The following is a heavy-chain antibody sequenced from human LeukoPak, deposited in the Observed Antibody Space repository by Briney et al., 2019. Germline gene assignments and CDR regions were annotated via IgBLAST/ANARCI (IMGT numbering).Heavy chain of an antibody. CDR3: AGDLRLRYFDWLSLPRFDY. Sequence: SETLSLTCTVSGGSITSDSYYWDWLRQPPGKGLEWIGSIHYSGSTNYNPSLKSRVIISVDTSKNQFSLKLSSVTAAHTAVYYCAGDLRLRYFDWLSLPRFDYWGQGTLVTVSS. V-gene: IGHV4-39*07. D-gene: IGHD3-9*01. CDR2: IHYSGST. J-gene: IGHJ4*02. CDR1: GGSITSDSYY.